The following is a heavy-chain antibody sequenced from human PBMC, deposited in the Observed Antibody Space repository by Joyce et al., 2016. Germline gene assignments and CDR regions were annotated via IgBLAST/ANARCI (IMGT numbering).Heavy chain of an antibody. CDR1: GDSVSSNRAA. CDR2: AVYRSKWFY. V-gene: IGHV6-1*01. D-gene: IGHD1-26*01. Sequence: QVQLKQSGPGLVKPAQTLSLTCAISGDSVSSNRAAWNWIRQSPSRGLEWLGRAVYRSKWFYDYAVSVENRLTINADTSKNQFSLQLNAVTPEDTAVYYCARVGASFYPAYDVWGQGTMVTVSS. CDR3: ARVGASFYPAYDV. J-gene: IGHJ3*01.